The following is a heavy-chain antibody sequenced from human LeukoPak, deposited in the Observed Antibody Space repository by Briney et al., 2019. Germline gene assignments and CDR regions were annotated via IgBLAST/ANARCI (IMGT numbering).Heavy chain of an antibody. J-gene: IGHJ4*02. D-gene: IGHD2-2*01. V-gene: IGHV5-51*01. CDR3: ARHGGYCSSTSCYGGFVDY. Sequence: GESLKISCKGSGYSFTSYWIGWVRQMPGKGLEWMAIIYPGGSDTRYSPSFQGQVTISADKSISTAYLQWSSLKASDTAMYYCARHGGYCSSTSCYGGFVDYWGQGTLVTVSS. CDR1: GYSFTSYW. CDR2: IYPGGSDT.